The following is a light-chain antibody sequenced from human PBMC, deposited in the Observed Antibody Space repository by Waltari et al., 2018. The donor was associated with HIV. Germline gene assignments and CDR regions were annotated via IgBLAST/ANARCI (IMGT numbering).Light chain of an antibody. CDR3: QHYHNWPKFT. J-gene: IGKJ3*01. CDR1: QSVTTH. Sequence: EMVMTQSPATLSVSPGEKATLFCRASQSVTTHLAWYQHKPGQPPRLLIYGASTRAAGVPARFRGSGSGTAFTLTISSLQSEDFALYYCQHYHNWPKFTFGPGTKVDIK. V-gene: IGKV3-15*01. CDR2: GAS.